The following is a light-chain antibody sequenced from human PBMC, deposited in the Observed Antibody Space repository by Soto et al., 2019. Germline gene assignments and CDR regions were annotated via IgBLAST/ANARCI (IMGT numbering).Light chain of an antibody. Sequence: DIQMTQSPSTLSASVGDRVTVTCRASQNINNWLAWYQQKPGKAPNLLIYDASSLESGVPSRFSGSGSGTEFTLTISSLQPDDFATYYCQHYNSYSEAFGQGTKVDI. CDR3: QHYNSYSEA. J-gene: IGKJ1*01. CDR2: DAS. V-gene: IGKV1-5*01. CDR1: QNINNW.